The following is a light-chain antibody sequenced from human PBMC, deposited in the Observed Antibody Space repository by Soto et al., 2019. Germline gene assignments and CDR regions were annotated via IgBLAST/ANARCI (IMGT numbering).Light chain of an antibody. CDR1: SSDDGFSNY. J-gene: IGLJ1*01. CDR2: DVS. CDR3: SSYTSSSTDV. Sequence: QSVLTQPASVSGSPGQSITISCTGTSSDDGFSNYVFWYQQHPGNAPKLIIFDVSNRPSGFSNRFSGSKSGNTASLTIFGLQAEDEADYYCSSYTSSSTDVFGTGTKVTVL. V-gene: IGLV2-14*01.